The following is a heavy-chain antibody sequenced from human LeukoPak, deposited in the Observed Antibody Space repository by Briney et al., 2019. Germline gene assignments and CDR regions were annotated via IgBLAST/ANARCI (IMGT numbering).Heavy chain of an antibody. D-gene: IGHD3-9*01. CDR1: GYTFTSYG. CDR2: ISAYNGNT. V-gene: IGHV1-18*01. CDR3: ARDHRPEYYDILTGYYTSTSPSDY. Sequence: ASVKVSCKASGYTFTSYGISWVRQAPGQGLGWMGWISAYNGNTNYAQKLQGRVTMTTDTSTSTAYMELRSLRSDDTAVYHCARDHRPEYYDILTGYYTSTSPSDYWGQGTLVTVSS. J-gene: IGHJ4*02.